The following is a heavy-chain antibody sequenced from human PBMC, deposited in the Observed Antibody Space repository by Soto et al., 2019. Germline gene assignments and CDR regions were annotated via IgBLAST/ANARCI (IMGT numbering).Heavy chain of an antibody. V-gene: IGHV3-30-3*01. CDR3: ARDGGAVAGFDY. D-gene: IGHD6-19*01. CDR2: ISYDGSNK. Sequence: QVQLVESGGGVVQPGRSLRLSCAASGFTFSSYAMHWVRQAPGKGLEWVAVISYDGSNKYYADSVKGRFTISRDNSKNTLYRQMNSLRAEDTAVYYCARDGGAVAGFDYWGQGTLVTVSS. J-gene: IGHJ4*02. CDR1: GFTFSSYA.